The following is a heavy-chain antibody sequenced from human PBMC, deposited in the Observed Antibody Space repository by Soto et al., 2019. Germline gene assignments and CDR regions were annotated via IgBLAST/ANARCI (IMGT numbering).Heavy chain of an antibody. CDR2: INPRTGDT. CDR3: ARDTNGGGAPYYFHY. Sequence: ASVKVSCKASGYTFTEYYLYWVRQAPGQGPEWLGGINPRTGDTNQAQKFQGRVTMTRDMSLTTAYMEIHRLTSDDTAVYYCARDTNGGGAPYYFHYSGPGSILTVYS. D-gene: IGHD3-16*01. CDR1: GYTFTEYY. J-gene: IGHJ4*02. V-gene: IGHV1-2*02.